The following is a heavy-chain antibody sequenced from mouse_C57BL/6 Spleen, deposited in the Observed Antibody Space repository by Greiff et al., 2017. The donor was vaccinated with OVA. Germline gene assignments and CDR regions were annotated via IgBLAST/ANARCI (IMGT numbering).Heavy chain of an antibody. CDR1: GYAFSSYW. Sequence: QVQLKESGAELVKPGASVKISCKASGYAFSSYWMNWVKQRPGKGLEWIGQIYPGDGDTNYNGKFKGKATLTADKSSSTAYMQLSSLTSEDSAVYFCARSKPIYYYGSSSAWFAYWGQGTLVTVSA. CDR3: ARSKPIYYYGSSSAWFAY. CDR2: IYPGDGDT. V-gene: IGHV1-80*01. J-gene: IGHJ3*01. D-gene: IGHD1-1*01.